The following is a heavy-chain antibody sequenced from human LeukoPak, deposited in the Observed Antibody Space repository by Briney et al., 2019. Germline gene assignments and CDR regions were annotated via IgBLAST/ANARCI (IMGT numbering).Heavy chain of an antibody. CDR2: INDSGGNT. CDR3: AKTSAGIRGGYFDY. CDR1: GFTFSSYA. J-gene: IGHJ4*02. V-gene: IGHV3-23*01. D-gene: IGHD3-10*01. Sequence: GGPLRLSCAASGFTFSSYAMSWVRQAPGKGLEWVSLINDSGGNTYYADSVKGRFTISRDNSKNTLFLQMSSLRAEDTAVYYCAKTSAGIRGGYFDYWGQGTLVTVSS.